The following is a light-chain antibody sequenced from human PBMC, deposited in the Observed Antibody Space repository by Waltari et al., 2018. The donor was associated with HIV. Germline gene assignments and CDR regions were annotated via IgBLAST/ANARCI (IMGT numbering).Light chain of an antibody. V-gene: IGKV1-9*01. Sequence: DIQLTQSPSFLSASVVDGRTITCRASQGISSSLAWYQQKPGKAPNPLIFDASTLQVGVPSRFSGSGSGTEFTLTVDSLQPEDFATYYCQQLKSYPHTFGGGTRVEI. J-gene: IGKJ4*01. CDR3: QQLKSYPHT. CDR1: QGISSS. CDR2: DAS.